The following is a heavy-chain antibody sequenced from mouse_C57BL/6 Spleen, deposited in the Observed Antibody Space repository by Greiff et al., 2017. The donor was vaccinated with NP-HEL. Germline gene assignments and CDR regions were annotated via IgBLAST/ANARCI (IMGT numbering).Heavy chain of an antibody. Sequence: QVQLQQSGPELVKPGASVKLSCKASGYTFTSYDINWVKQRPGQGLEWIGCIYPRDGSTKYNEKFKGKATLTVDTSSSTAYMELHSLTSEDSAVYFCARGGYYSNAYFDVWGTGTTVTVSS. CDR3: ARGGYYSNAYFDV. V-gene: IGHV1-85*01. CDR1: GYTFTSYD. J-gene: IGHJ1*03. CDR2: IYPRDGST. D-gene: IGHD2-5*01.